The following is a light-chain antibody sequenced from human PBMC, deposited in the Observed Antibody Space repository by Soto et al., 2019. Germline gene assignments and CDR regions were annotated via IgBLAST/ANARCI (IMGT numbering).Light chain of an antibody. Sequence: QSVLTQPASVSGSPGQSITISCTGTRSDVGTYNLVSWYQQLPGKAPKLMIYEGSKRPSGVSNRFSGSKSGNTASLTISGLQAEDEADYYCCSYVGSSSYVFGTGTKLTVL. V-gene: IGLV2-23*01. CDR2: EGS. CDR1: RSDVGTYNL. CDR3: CSYVGSSSYV. J-gene: IGLJ1*01.